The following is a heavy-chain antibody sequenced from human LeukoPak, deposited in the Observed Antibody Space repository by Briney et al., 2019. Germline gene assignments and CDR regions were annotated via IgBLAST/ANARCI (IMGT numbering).Heavy chain of an antibody. CDR1: GFTVSSNY. Sequence: GGSLRLSCAASGFTVSSNYMSWVRQAPGKGLEWVSVIYSGGSTYYADSVKGRFTISRDNSKNTLYLQMNSLRAEDTAVYYCARDPGGYSYGYFDYWGQGTLVTVSS. CDR3: ARDPGGYSYGYFDY. J-gene: IGHJ4*02. CDR2: IYSGGST. V-gene: IGHV3-53*01. D-gene: IGHD5-18*01.